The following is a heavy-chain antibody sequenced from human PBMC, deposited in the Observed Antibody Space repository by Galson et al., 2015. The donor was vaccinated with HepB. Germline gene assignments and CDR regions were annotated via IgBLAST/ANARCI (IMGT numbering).Heavy chain of an antibody. D-gene: IGHD3-22*01. CDR3: SRINNDGSGYLSEYFQH. J-gene: IGHJ1*01. CDR2: IYYSGSA. Sequence: TLSLTCTVSDDSFSSGGHYWSWIRQLPGKGLEWIGYIYYSGSAYPNASLKSRVTMSVDTATNQFSLKLSSVTAADTAVYYCSRINNDGSGYLSEYFQHWGQGALVTVSP. V-gene: IGHV4-31*03. CDR1: DDSFSSGGHY.